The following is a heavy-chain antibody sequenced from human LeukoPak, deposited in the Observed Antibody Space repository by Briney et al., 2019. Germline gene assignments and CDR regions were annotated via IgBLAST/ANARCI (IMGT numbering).Heavy chain of an antibody. Sequence: SVKVSCKASGGIFSSYAISWVRQAPGQGLEWMGGIIPIFGTANYAQKFQGRVTITADESTSTAYMELSSLRSEDTAVYYCARDRSVVTAILHYYYYGMDVWGQGTTVTVSS. CDR3: ARDRSVVTAILHYYYYGMDV. CDR2: IIPIFGTA. CDR1: GGIFSSYA. V-gene: IGHV1-69*13. J-gene: IGHJ6*02. D-gene: IGHD2-21*02.